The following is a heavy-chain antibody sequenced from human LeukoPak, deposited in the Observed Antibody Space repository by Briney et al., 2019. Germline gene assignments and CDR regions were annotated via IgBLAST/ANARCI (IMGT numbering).Heavy chain of an antibody. D-gene: IGHD5-12*01. CDR3: AKDLGGGYANQGLDS. J-gene: IGHJ5*01. CDR2: ISVTGAGT. CDR1: GFTFSNYA. Sequence: GGSLRLSCAASGFTFSNYAMSWVRQAPGKGLEWVSGISVTGAGTHYADSVKGRFTISRDNSEHTLHLQMNSLRAEDTAVYLCAKDLGGGYANQGLDSWGQGTLVTVSS. V-gene: IGHV3-23*01.